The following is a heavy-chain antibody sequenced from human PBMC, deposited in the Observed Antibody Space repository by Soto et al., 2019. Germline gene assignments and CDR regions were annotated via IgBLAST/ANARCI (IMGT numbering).Heavy chain of an antibody. Sequence: PGGSLRLSCAASGLTFSDFYMSWIRQAPGKGLEWLSYISPSGGTIRYADSVRGRFTISRDNSRDTLYLQMNSLRADDTAVYYCGKERRGSGWFVCDYWGQGELVTVSS. CDR1: GLTFSDFY. V-gene: IGHV3-11*01. J-gene: IGHJ4*02. CDR2: ISPSGGTI. CDR3: GKERRGSGWFVCDY. D-gene: IGHD6-19*01.